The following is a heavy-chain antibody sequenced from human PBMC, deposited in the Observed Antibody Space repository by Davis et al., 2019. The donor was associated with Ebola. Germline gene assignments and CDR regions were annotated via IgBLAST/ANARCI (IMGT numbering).Heavy chain of an antibody. CDR1: GYTFTSYG. CDR3: ARDPPQSGGYV. V-gene: IGHV1-8*01. J-gene: IGHJ4*02. CDR2: MNPNSGNT. Sequence: ASVKVSCKASGYTFTSYGISWVRQATGQGLEWMGWMNPNSGNTGYAQKFQGRVTMTRNTSISTAYMELSSLRSEDTAVYYCARDPPQSGGYVWGQGTLVTVSS. D-gene: IGHD5-12*01.